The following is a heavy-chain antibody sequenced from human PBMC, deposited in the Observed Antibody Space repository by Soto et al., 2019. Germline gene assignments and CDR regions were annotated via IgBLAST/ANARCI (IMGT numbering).Heavy chain of an antibody. D-gene: IGHD3-16*01. CDR2: TSYDGSDK. CDR1: GFTFRSYV. Sequence: QVHLVESGGGVVQPGTSLRVSCVGSGFTFRSYVIHWVRQAPGKGLEWVALTSYDGSDKYYGESVRGRFTISRDNSRNTVDLQMDSLRLEHTALYYCARWGTTGGLDVWGQGTLVSVSS. V-gene: IGHV3-30*19. CDR3: ARWGTTGGLDV. J-gene: IGHJ1*01.